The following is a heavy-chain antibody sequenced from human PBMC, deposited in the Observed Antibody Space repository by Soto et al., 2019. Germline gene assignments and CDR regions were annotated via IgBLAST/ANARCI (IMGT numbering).Heavy chain of an antibody. CDR2: IYYSGST. J-gene: IGHJ3*02. CDR1: VVSISSGGYY. CDR3: ARAIKGLTWFGEYLVAFDI. Sequence: SETLSLTCTFSVVSISSGGYYCSWIRQHPWKGLEWIGYIYYSGSTYYNPSLKSRVTISVDTSRNQFSLKLSSVTAADTAVYYCARAIKGLTWFGEYLVAFDIWGQGTMVTVSS. V-gene: IGHV4-31*03. D-gene: IGHD3-10*01.